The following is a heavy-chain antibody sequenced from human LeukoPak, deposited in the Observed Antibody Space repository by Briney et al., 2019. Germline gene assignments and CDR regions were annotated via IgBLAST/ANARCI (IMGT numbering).Heavy chain of an antibody. V-gene: IGHV3-30*02. CDR2: IRYDGSNK. CDR3: AKDCHYEVRCSDAFDI. Sequence: GGSLRLSCAASGFTFSSYGMHWVRQAPGKGLEWVAFIRYDGSNKYYADSVKGRFTISRDNSKNTLYLQMNSLRAEDTAVYYCAKDCHYEVRCSDAFDIWGQGTMVTVSS. D-gene: IGHD3-10*01. J-gene: IGHJ3*02. CDR1: GFTFSSYG.